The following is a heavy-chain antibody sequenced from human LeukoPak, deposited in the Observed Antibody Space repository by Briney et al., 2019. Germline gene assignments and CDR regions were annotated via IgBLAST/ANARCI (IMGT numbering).Heavy chain of an antibody. D-gene: IGHD3-10*02. J-gene: IGHJ4*02. V-gene: IGHV4-59*01. CDR1: GGSISPYY. CDR3: ARSTGTTMFIDY. CDR2: IYYRGNT. Sequence: PSETLSLTCTVSGGSISPYYWSWIRQPPGKGLEWLGYIYYRGNTDYNPSLKSRVAISVDTSKNQFSLKLSSVTAADTAVYYCARSTGTTMFIDYWGQGTLVTVSP.